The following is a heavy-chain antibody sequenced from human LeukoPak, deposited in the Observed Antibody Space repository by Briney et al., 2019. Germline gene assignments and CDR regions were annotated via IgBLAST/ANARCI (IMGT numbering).Heavy chain of an antibody. D-gene: IGHD3-10*01. V-gene: IGHV3-30*04. CDR3: ARDQITMARGVIARSTAYYKLYYVDV. CDR1: GFTFSSYE. Sequence: GGSLRLSCAASGFTFSSYEMNWVRQAPGKGLEWVAVISNDGSNKYYADSVKGRFTISRDNSKNTLYLQMNSLRAEDTAVYYCARDQITMARGVIARSTAYYKLYYVDVWGKGTTVTVSS. CDR2: ISNDGSNK. J-gene: IGHJ6*03.